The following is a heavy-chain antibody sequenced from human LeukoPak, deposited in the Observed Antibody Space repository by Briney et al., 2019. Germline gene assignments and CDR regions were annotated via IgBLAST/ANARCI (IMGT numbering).Heavy chain of an antibody. CDR3: ARDVGGSLDY. CDR2: IKGDESAR. Sequence: AGGSLRLSCAASGFSFSTYWMAWVRQAPGKGLEWVANIKGDESARHQADSVKGRFTISRDNAQNSVYLQMSRLRGEDTAVYYCARDVGGSLDYWGQGTLATVSS. J-gene: IGHJ4*02. D-gene: IGHD1-26*01. CDR1: GFSFSTYW. V-gene: IGHV3-7*01.